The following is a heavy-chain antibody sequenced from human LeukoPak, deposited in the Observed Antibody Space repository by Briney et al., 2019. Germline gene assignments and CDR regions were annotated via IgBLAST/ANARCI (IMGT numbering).Heavy chain of an antibody. V-gene: IGHV1-46*01. Sequence: GASVKVSCKASGYTFTSYYMHWVRQAPGQGLEWMGIINPSGGSTSYAQKFQGRVTMTRDTSTSTVYMELSSLRSEDTAVYYCARGYYDYVWGGYRPILCFDYWGQGTLVTVSS. CDR2: INPSGGST. CDR3: ARGYYDYVWGGYRPILCFDY. D-gene: IGHD3-16*02. J-gene: IGHJ4*02. CDR1: GYTFTSYY.